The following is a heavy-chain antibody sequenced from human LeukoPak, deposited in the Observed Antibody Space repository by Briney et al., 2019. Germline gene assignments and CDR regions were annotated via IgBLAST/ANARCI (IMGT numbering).Heavy chain of an antibody. Sequence: SETLSLTCTVSGGSISNYHWSWIRQPAGKGLVWIGQIHTSGSTNYNPPLKSRVTMSIDTPENQLSLTIRSVTAADTDVYYCARRDISSGWSFDYWGQGTLVTVSS. CDR2: IHTSGST. D-gene: IGHD6-19*01. J-gene: IGHJ4*02. CDR1: GGSISNYH. CDR3: ARRDISSGWSFDY. V-gene: IGHV4-4*07.